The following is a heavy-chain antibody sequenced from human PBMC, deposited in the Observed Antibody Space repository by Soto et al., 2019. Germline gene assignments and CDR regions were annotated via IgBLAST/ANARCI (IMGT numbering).Heavy chain of an antibody. Sequence: SVKVSCKASGGTFSSYAISWVRQAPGQGLEWMGGIIPIFGTANYAQKFQGRVTITADESTSTAYMELSSLRSEDTAVYYCARRGPHYDFWSGPNWFDPWGQGTLVTVS. D-gene: IGHD3-3*01. CDR2: IIPIFGTA. CDR1: GGTFSSYA. J-gene: IGHJ5*02. V-gene: IGHV1-69*13. CDR3: ARRGPHYDFWSGPNWFDP.